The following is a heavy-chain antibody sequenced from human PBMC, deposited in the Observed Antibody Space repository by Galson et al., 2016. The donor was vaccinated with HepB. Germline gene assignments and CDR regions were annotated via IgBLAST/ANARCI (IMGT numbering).Heavy chain of an antibody. Sequence: QSGAEVTKPGESLKISCKGSGYSFTNYWIGWVRQMPGRGLEWMGIIYPGDPDTRYSPAFQGQATISADKSISTAYLQWSSLKASDSALYYCARHTSRIVAPDWGQGTLVTVSS. CDR3: ARHTSRIVAPD. D-gene: IGHD1-26*01. J-gene: IGHJ4*02. V-gene: IGHV5-51*01. CDR1: GYSFTNYW. CDR2: IYPGDPDT.